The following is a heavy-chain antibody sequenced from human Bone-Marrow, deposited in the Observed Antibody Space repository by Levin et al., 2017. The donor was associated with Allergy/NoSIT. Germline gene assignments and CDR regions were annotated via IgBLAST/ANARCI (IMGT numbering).Heavy chain of an antibody. CDR1: GFTFTSHS. CDR2: IGTSSKTI. D-gene: IGHD2-21*01. J-gene: IGHJ3*01. Sequence: GGSLRLSCAASGFTFTSHSMNWVRQAPGRGLEWMSHIGTSSKTIYYAASVEGRFTISRDNDLKSVYLQMNNLRAEDTAVYYGARGQAYKAFDVWGQGTAVIVS. CDR3: ARGQAYKAFDV. V-gene: IGHV3-48*01.